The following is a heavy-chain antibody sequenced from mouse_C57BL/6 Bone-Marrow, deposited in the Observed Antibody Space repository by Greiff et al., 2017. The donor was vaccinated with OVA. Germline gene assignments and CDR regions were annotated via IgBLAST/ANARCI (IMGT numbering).Heavy chain of an antibody. CDR3: TSYGNFDY. J-gene: IGHJ2*01. D-gene: IGHD2-1*01. CDR1: GFNIKDDY. CDR2: IDPENGDT. Sequence: DVQLQESGAELVRPGASVKLSCTASGFNIKDDYMHWVKQRPEQGLEWIGWIDPENGDTEYASKFQGKATITADTSSNTAYLQLSRLTSEDTAVYYCTSYGNFDYWGQGTTLTVSS. V-gene: IGHV14-4*01.